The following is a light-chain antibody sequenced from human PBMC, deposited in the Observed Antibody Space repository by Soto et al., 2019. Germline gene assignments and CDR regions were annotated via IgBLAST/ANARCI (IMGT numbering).Light chain of an antibody. CDR1: SSNIGAGYD. J-gene: IGLJ2*01. CDR2: ANS. Sequence: QPVLTQPPSVSGAPGQRVTISCTGSSSNIGAGYDVHWYQQLPGTVPKVLIYANSHRPSGVPDRFSGSQSGTSASLAITGLQAEDEADYYCQSYDSSLSGSVVFGGGTKLTVL. CDR3: QSYDSSLSGSVV. V-gene: IGLV1-40*01.